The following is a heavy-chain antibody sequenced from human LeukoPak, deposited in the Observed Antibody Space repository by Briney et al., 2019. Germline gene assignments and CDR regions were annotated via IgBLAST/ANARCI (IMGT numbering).Heavy chain of an antibody. Sequence: SVKVSCKASGFIFSSSAVQWVRQARGQRLEWIGWIVVGSGNTNYAQNFQERVTITRDMSTSTAYMELSRLKSDDTAVYYCARQSSANDYAFDYWGQGTLVTVSS. D-gene: IGHD5-12*01. CDR2: IVVGSGNT. V-gene: IGHV1-58*01. J-gene: IGHJ4*02. CDR3: ARQSSANDYAFDY. CDR1: GFIFSSSA.